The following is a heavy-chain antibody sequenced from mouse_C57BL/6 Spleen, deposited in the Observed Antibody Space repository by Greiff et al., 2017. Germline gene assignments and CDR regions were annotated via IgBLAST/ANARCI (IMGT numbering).Heavy chain of an antibody. Sequence: EVMLVESEGGLVQPGSSMKLSCTASGFTFSDYYMAWVRQVPEKGLEWVANINYDGSSTYYLDSLKSRFIISRDNAKNILYLQMSSLKSEDTATYYCARTVDFYWYFDVWGTGTTVTVSS. V-gene: IGHV5-16*01. D-gene: IGHD1-1*01. CDR3: ARTVDFYWYFDV. CDR1: GFTFSDYY. CDR2: INYDGSST. J-gene: IGHJ1*03.